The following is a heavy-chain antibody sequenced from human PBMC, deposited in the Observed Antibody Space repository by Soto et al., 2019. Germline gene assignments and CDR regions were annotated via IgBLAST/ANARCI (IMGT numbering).Heavy chain of an antibody. J-gene: IGHJ6*03. V-gene: IGHV3-48*01. CDR1: GFTFSSYS. Sequence: GGSLRLSCAASGFTFSSYSMNWVRQAPGKGLEWVSYISSSSSTIYYADSVKGRFTISRDNAKNSLYLQMNSLRAEDTAVYYCASTATTVKRWSYYDYYHMEDSGQGTTVNVPS. CDR2: ISSSSSTI. D-gene: IGHD4-17*01. CDR3: ASTATTVKRWSYYDYYHMED.